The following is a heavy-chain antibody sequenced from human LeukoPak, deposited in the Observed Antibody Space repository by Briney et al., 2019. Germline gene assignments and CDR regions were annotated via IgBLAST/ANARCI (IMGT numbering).Heavy chain of an antibody. Sequence: ASVKVSCKASGYTITGYNMHWVRQAPGQGLEWMVRINPNSGGTNYAQKFQGRVTMNRDTSISTAYMELSTLRSDDTAVYYCARDGSRSSGWGFDYWGQGTLVTVSS. D-gene: IGHD6-19*01. CDR1: GYTITGYN. J-gene: IGHJ4*02. V-gene: IGHV1-2*06. CDR2: INPNSGGT. CDR3: ARDGSRSSGWGFDY.